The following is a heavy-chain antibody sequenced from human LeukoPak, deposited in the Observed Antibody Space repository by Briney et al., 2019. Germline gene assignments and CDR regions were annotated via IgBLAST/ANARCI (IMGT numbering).Heavy chain of an antibody. CDR1: GGSISSYY. D-gene: IGHD3-22*01. CDR3: ARYYDSSGYWAFDI. CDR2: IYYSGST. J-gene: IGHJ3*02. Sequence: SETLSLTCTVSGGSISSYYWSCIRQPPGKGLEWIGYIYYSGSTNYNPSLKSRVTISVDTSKNQFSLKLSSVTAADTAVYYCARYYDSSGYWAFDIWGQGTMVTVSS. V-gene: IGHV4-59*08.